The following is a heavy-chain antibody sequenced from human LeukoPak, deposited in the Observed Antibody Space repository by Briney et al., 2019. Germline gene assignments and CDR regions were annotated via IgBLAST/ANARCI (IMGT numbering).Heavy chain of an antibody. V-gene: IGHV4-59*08. D-gene: IGHD2-15*01. CDR1: GGSISSHY. J-gene: IGHJ4*02. CDR2: MYYSGST. CDR3: VRSSTYHLFDD. Sequence: SETLSLTCTVSGGSISSHYCSWIRQPPGKGLEWIGYMYYSGSTNYNPSLKSRVTISVDMSKNQFSLKLSSVTAADTAVYYCVRSSTYHLFDDWGQGTLVTVSS.